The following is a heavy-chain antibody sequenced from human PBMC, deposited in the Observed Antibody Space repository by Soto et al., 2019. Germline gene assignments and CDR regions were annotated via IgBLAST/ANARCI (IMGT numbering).Heavy chain of an antibody. Sequence: PSETLSLTCSVSGGSISSYYWSWIRQPPGKGLEWIGHIHYSGSTNYNPSLKSRVTISVDTSKNQFSLKVSSVTAADTAAYYCARSLSWWGYRMAVWGQGTTAPVYS. D-gene: IGHD2-8*02. CDR1: GGSISSYY. V-gene: IGHV4-59*01. CDR3: ARSLSWWGYRMAV. J-gene: IGHJ6*01. CDR2: IHYSGST.